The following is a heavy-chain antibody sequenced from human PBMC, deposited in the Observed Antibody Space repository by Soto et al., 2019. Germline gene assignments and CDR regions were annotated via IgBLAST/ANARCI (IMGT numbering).Heavy chain of an antibody. J-gene: IGHJ4*02. CDR2: IGTAGDA. CDR1: GFTFSSYD. CDR3: ARVFITGVLDY. D-gene: IGHD3-10*01. Sequence: EVQLVESGGGLVQPGGSLRLSCAASGFTFSSYDMHWVRQVTGKGLEWVSAIGTAGDAYYPNSVKGRFTISRENAKISLYLQMISLRAGDTAVYYFARVFITGVLDYWGQGTLVTVAS. V-gene: IGHV3-13*04.